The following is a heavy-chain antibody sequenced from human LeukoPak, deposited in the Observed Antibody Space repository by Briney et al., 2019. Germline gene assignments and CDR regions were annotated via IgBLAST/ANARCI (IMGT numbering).Heavy chain of an antibody. CDR1: GFTFSSYW. D-gene: IGHD5-18*01. Sequence: GGSLRLSCAASGFTFSSYWMSWVRQAPGKGLEWVANIKQDGSEKYYVDSVKGRFTIPRDNAKNSLYLQMNSLRAEDTAVYYCARDRSGIQLWHYFDYWGQGTLVTVSS. CDR3: ARDRSGIQLWHYFDY. J-gene: IGHJ4*02. V-gene: IGHV3-7*01. CDR2: IKQDGSEK.